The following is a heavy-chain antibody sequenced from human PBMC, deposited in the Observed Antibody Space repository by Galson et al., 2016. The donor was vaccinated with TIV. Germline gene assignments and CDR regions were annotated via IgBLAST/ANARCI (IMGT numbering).Heavy chain of an antibody. CDR1: GFGFTYAW. CDR3: TTGPDFARSSGWCKAF. Sequence: SLRLSCAASGFGFTYAWMTWVRQAPGKGLEWIGRIKSASEGGTVDYSTPVEGRFTISRLDSKKTVYLQMNSLRSEDTGIYYCTTGPDFARSSGWCKAFWGQGTLVTVSS. J-gene: IGHJ4*02. CDR2: IKSASEGGTV. V-gene: IGHV3-15*01. D-gene: IGHD6-19*01.